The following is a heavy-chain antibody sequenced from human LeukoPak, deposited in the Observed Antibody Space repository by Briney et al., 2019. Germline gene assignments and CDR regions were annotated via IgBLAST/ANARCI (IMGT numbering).Heavy chain of an antibody. CDR3: ASEQWLKYFQH. Sequence: GGSLRLSCAASGFTFSSYSMNWVRQAPGKGLEWVSFISSNSSDIYYADSVKGRFTISRDNAKNSLYLQMNSLRAEDTAVYYCASEQWLKYFQHWGQGTLVTVSS. D-gene: IGHD6-19*01. CDR1: GFTFSSYS. V-gene: IGHV3-21*01. J-gene: IGHJ1*01. CDR2: ISSNSSDI.